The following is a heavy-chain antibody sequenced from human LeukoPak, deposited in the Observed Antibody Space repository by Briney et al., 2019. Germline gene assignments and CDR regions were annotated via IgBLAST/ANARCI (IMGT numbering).Heavy chain of an antibody. CDR2: IWYDGRDK. CDR1: GFTFSSYG. V-gene: IGHV3-30*02. Sequence: GGSLRLSCAASGFTFSSYGMHWVRQAPGKGLEWVAFIWYDGRDKYYADSVKGRFTISRDNSKNTLYLQMNSLRTDDTAVYYCGRERRYFDWLSTRGYYFDYWGQGTLVTVSS. J-gene: IGHJ4*02. CDR3: GRERRYFDWLSTRGYYFDY. D-gene: IGHD3-9*01.